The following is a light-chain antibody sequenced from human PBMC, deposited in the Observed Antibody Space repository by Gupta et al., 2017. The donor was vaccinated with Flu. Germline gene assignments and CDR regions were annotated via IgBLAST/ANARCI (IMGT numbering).Light chain of an antibody. Sequence: VTSSCTRSSGSIASNYVQWYQQRPGSAPTTVIYEDNQRPSGVPDRFSGSIDSSSNSASLTISGLKTEDEADYYCQSYDSSNQGVFGGGTKLTVL. CDR2: EDN. V-gene: IGLV6-57*03. J-gene: IGLJ3*02. CDR3: QSYDSSNQGV. CDR1: SGSIASNY.